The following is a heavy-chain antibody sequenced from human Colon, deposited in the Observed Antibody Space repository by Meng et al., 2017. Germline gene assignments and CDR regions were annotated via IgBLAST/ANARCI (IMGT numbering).Heavy chain of an antibody. Sequence: GESLKISCAASGFTFSSYWMSWVRQAPGKGLEWVANIKQDGSEKYYVDSVKGRFTISRDNAKNSLYLQMNSLRAEDTAVYYCARDAPPLYSSDWYGLYYYYGMDVWGQGTTVTVSS. CDR3: ARDAPPLYSSDWYGLYYYYGMDV. V-gene: IGHV3-7*01. J-gene: IGHJ6*02. D-gene: IGHD6-19*01. CDR2: IKQDGSEK. CDR1: GFTFSSYW.